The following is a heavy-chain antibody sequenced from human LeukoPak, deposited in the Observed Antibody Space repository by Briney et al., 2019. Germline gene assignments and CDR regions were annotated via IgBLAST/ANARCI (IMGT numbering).Heavy chain of an antibody. D-gene: IGHD3-22*01. Sequence: GGSLRLSCAASGFTFSSYGMHWVRQAPGKGLEWVAFIRYDGSNKYYADSVKGRFTISRDNSKNTLYLQMNSLRAEDTAVYYCAKDISGYYRPFDYWGQGTLVTVSS. CDR1: GFTFSSYG. CDR3: AKDISGYYRPFDY. J-gene: IGHJ4*02. V-gene: IGHV3-30*02. CDR2: IRYDGSNK.